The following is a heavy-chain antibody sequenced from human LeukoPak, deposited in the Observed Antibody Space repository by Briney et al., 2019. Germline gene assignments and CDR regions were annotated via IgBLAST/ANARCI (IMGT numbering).Heavy chain of an antibody. D-gene: IGHD6-19*01. CDR2: IYYSGST. J-gene: IGHJ6*03. CDR3: ARVYSSGWYGSQYYYYMDV. CDR1: GGSISSSSYY. V-gene: IGHV4-39*01. Sequence: SETLSLTCTVSGGSISSSSYYWGWIRQPPGKGLEWIGSIYYSGSTNYNPSLKSRVTISVDTSKNQFSLKLSSVTAADTAVYYCARVYSSGWYGSQYYYYMDVWGKGTTVTISS.